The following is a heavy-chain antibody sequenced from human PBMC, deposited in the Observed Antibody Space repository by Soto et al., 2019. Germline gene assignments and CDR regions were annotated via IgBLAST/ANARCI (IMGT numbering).Heavy chain of an antibody. J-gene: IGHJ5*02. Sequence: QVQLVESEGGVVQPGMSLRLSCAASGYTFIRYGMHWVRQAPGKGLEWVAVIWYDGSNKYYADSVKGRFTISRDNSKNTVLLQMDSLRVEDTALYYCARDGSGGAWGWFDPWGQGTLVSVSS. CDR1: GYTFIRYG. CDR2: IWYDGSNK. V-gene: IGHV3-33*01. CDR3: ARDGSGGAWGWFDP. D-gene: IGHD3-10*01.